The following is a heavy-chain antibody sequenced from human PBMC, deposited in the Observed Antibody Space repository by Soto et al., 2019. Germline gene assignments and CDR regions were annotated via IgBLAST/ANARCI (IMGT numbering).Heavy chain of an antibody. CDR2: IIPIIGTP. V-gene: IGHV1-69*13. J-gene: IGHJ4*02. D-gene: IGHD3-10*01. CDR3: ARDLEFRDGNISHLDY. Sequence: SVKVSCKASGGTFRNHVFNWVRQAPGQGLEWMGGIIPIIGTPNYAQKFQGRVTITADASTNTVYLEVSSLRSQDTAVYYCARDLEFRDGNISHLDYWGQGTLVTVS. CDR1: GGTFRNHV.